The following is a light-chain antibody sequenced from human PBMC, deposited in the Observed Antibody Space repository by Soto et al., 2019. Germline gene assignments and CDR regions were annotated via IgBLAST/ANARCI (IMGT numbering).Light chain of an antibody. CDR1: QDINKN. V-gene: IGKV1-33*01. CDR3: QQYESLPLT. J-gene: IGKJ5*01. Sequence: IHLTPSPSSLSSAVGDRVTISRQARQDINKNLIWYQEEPGKAPRLLIYAASDWERGVPSRFSGSGSGTDFTFTISSLQPEDFATYYCQQYESLPLTFGQGTRLEIK. CDR2: AAS.